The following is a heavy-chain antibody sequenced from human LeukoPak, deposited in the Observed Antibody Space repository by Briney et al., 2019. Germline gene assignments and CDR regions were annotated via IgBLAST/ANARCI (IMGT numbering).Heavy chain of an antibody. CDR1: GFTFNSYT. D-gene: IGHD2-15*01. CDR3: ARDKDHAFDI. CDR2: IISSTSTR. V-gene: IGHV3-48*01. Sequence: GGSLTLSCAASGFTFNSYTMNWIRQAPGKGLEWVSYIISSTSTRSYADSVMGRFTISRDNDKNSLYLQMNSLRPEDTAVYYCARDKDHAFDIWGQGTIVTVSS. J-gene: IGHJ3*02.